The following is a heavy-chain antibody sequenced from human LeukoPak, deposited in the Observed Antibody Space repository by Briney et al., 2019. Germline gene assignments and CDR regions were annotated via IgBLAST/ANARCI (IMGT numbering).Heavy chain of an antibody. CDR1: GLTLDYYA. Sequence: PGGSLRLSCVASGLTLDYYAMHWVRQSPGKGLEWVAGFSLDTDRIDYADSVKGRFTVSRDNAKNSLYLQMNSPRPEDTAVYYCGKDITPGGMDVWGQGTTVTVSS. V-gene: IGHV3-9*01. CDR2: FSLDTDRI. J-gene: IGHJ6*02. D-gene: IGHD2-15*01. CDR3: GKDITPGGMDV.